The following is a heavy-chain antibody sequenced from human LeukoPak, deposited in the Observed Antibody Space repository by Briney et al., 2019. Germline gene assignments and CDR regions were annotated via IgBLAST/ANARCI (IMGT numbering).Heavy chain of an antibody. V-gene: IGHV3-48*03. CDR1: GFTFSNYE. CDR3: AKGRNLSYDYGVDY. J-gene: IGHJ4*02. D-gene: IGHD4-17*01. CDR2: ISSSGSDI. Sequence: PGGSLRLSCAASGFTFSNYEMHWVRQAPGKGLEWVSYISSSGSDIYYADSVKGRFTISRDNAKNSLYLQMNSLRAGDMALYYCAKGRNLSYDYGVDYWGQGTLVTVSS.